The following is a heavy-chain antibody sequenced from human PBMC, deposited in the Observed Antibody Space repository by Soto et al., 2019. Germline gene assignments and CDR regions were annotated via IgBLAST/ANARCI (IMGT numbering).Heavy chain of an antibody. J-gene: IGHJ4*02. D-gene: IGHD2-15*01. CDR1: SGSIITANW. CDR2: IYRSGST. CDR3: ARRGGGVVLAATTPFDY. V-gene: IGHV4-4*02. Sequence: SKTLSLTRNVSSGSIITANWWSWVRQPPGRGLAWIGEIYRSGSTNYNLSLKSRVTLSVDKSKNQFSLRLSSVTAAHTAMYYCARRGGGVVLAATTPFDYWGQGNLVTVSS.